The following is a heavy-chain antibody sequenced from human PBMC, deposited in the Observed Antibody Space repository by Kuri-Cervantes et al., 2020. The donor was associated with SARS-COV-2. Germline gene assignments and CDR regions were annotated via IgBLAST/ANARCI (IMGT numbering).Heavy chain of an antibody. CDR3: ARTDNSGYSYYFDY. Sequence: SQTLSLTCAVYGGSFSGYYWSWIRQPPGKGLEWIGEIKHRGSTNYNPSLKSRVTISVDTSKNQFSLKLSSVTAADTAVYYCARTDNSGYSYYFDYWGQGTLVTVSS. CDR1: GGSFSGYY. CDR2: IKHRGST. J-gene: IGHJ4*02. V-gene: IGHV4-34*01. D-gene: IGHD3-22*01.